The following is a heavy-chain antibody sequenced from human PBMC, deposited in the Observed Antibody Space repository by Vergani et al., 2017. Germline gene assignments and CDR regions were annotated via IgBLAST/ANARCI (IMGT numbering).Heavy chain of an antibody. CDR3: AREDTEWDTAMAVRYYYYGMDV. J-gene: IGHJ6*02. D-gene: IGHD5-18*01. V-gene: IGHV3-11*05. CDR1: GFTFSDYY. CDR2: ISSSSSYT. Sequence: QVQLVESGGGLVKPGGSLRLSCAASGFTFSDYYMSWIRQAPGKGLEWVSYISSSSSYTNYADSVKGRFTISRDNAKNSLYLQMNSLRAEDTAVYYCAREDTEWDTAMAVRYYYYGMDVWGQGTTVTVSS.